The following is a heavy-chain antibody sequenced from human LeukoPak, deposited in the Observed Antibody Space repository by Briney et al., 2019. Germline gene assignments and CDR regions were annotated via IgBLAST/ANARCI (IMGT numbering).Heavy chain of an antibody. CDR1: GCSISSCAYY. J-gene: IGHJ5*02. D-gene: IGHD6-13*01. Sequence: SETLSLTCTVSGCSISSCAYYWSWIRQHPGKGLEWIGYIYYRGSTYYNPSLKSRLTISVDTSKNQFSLKLTSVTAADTAVYYCARDGEAAAGTGMGWFDPWGQGILVTVSS. CDR3: ARDGEAAAGTGMGWFDP. V-gene: IGHV4-31*03. CDR2: IYYRGST.